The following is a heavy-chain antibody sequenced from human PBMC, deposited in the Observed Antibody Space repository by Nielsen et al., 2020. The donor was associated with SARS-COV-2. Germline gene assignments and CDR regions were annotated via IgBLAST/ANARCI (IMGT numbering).Heavy chain of an antibody. CDR1: GFSFNDHG. J-gene: IGHJ4*02. V-gene: IGHV3-33*01. CDR2: IWHDGSKK. CDR3: ARDRGWKLGIADY. D-gene: IGHD3-10*01. Sequence: GESLKISCAASGFSFNDHGMHWVRQAPGKGLEWVAVIWHDGSKKNYAESVEGRFTISRDNSRHTVFLQMDSLRIEDTAVYYCARDRGWKLGIADYWGQGTLVTVSS.